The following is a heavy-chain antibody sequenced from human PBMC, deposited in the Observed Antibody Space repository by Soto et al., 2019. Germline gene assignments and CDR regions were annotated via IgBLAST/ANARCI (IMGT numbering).Heavy chain of an antibody. V-gene: IGHV1-69*13. CDR1: GGTFSSYA. J-gene: IGHJ4*02. CDR2: IIPIFGTA. CDR3: ARDRGYYDYVWWSYHYRFYYY. Sequence: SVKVSCKASGGTFSSYAISWVRQAPGQGLEWMGGIIPIFGTANYAQKFQGRVTVTADESTSTAYMELSSLRSEDTAVYYCARDRGYYDYVWWSYHYRFYYYWGQGTFVTGSS. D-gene: IGHD3-16*02.